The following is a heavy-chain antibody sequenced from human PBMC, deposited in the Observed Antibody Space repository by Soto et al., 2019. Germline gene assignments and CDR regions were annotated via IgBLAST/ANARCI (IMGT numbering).Heavy chain of an antibody. CDR3: ARDWVWPSSRISTSYRIYYYGMDV. CDR1: GFTFGSYS. V-gene: IGHV3-53*01. J-gene: IGHJ6*02. D-gene: IGHD2-2*01. CDR2: IYSGGST. Sequence: PGGSLRLSCAASGFTFGSYSMHWVRQAPGKWLEWVSVIYSGGSTYYADSVKGRFTISRDNSKNTLYLQMNSLRAEDTAVYYCARDWVWPSSRISTSYRIYYYGMDVWGQGTTVTVSS.